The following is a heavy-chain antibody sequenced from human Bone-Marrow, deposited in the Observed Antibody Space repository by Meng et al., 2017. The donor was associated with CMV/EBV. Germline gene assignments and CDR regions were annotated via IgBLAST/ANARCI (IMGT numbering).Heavy chain of an antibody. J-gene: IGHJ6*02. V-gene: IGHV1-8*01. CDR1: GYTFTSYD. CDR3: ARGKNYDFWSGYYTGYYHHGMDV. D-gene: IGHD3-3*01. Sequence: ASVKVSCKASGYTFTSYDINWVRQATGQGLEWMGWMNPNSGNTGYAQKFQGRVTMTRNTSISTAYMELSSLRSEDTAVYYCARGKNYDFWSGYYTGYYHHGMDVWGQGTTVTVSS. CDR2: MNPNSGNT.